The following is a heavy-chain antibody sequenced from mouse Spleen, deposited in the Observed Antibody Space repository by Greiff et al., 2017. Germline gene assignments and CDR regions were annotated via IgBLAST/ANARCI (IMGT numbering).Heavy chain of an antibody. J-gene: IGHJ2*01. V-gene: IGHV5-9-1*01. CDR3: ARPFDY. CDR2: ISSGGSYT. CDR1: GFTFSSYA. Sequence: EVKLMESGGGLVKPGGSLKLSCAASGFTFSSYAMSWVRQTPEKRLEWVATISSGGSYTYYPDSVKGRFTISRDNAKNTLYLQMSSLRSEDTAMXCCARPFDYWGQGTTLTVSS.